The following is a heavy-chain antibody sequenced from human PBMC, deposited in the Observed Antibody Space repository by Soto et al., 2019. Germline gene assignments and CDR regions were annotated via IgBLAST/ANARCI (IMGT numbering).Heavy chain of an antibody. CDR2: ISYDGSNK. Sequence: QVQLVESGGGVVQPGRSLRLSCAASGFTFSSYAMHWVRQAPGKGLEWVAVISYDGSNKYYADSVKGRFTISRDNSKNALYVLRNSLSAEDTAVYYCARGPRSTTVVTCVDYWGQGTLVTVSS. D-gene: IGHD4-17*01. CDR3: ARGPRSTTVVTCVDY. J-gene: IGHJ4*02. V-gene: IGHV3-30-3*01. CDR1: GFTFSSYA.